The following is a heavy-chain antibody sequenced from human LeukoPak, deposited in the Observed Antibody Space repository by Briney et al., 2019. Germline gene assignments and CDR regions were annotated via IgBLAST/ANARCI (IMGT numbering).Heavy chain of an antibody. CDR2: IYYSGST. CDR1: GGSISSSSYY. V-gene: IGHV4-61*05. J-gene: IGHJ4*02. Sequence: SETLSLTCTVSGGSISSSSYYWGWIRQPPGKGLEWIGYIYYSGSTNYNPSLKSRVTISVDTSKNQFSLKLGSVTAADTAVYYCARESNYYFEYWGQGTLVTVSS. CDR3: ARESNYYFEY. D-gene: IGHD3-10*01.